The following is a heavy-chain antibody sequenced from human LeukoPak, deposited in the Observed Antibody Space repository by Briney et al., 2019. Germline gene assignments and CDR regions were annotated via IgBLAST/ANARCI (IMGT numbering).Heavy chain of an antibody. CDR1: GYTFTSYD. D-gene: IGHD2-15*01. CDR2: MNPNSGNT. Sequence: ASVKVSCTASGYTFTSYDINWVRQATGQGLEWMGWMNPNSGNTGYAQKFQGRVTMTRNTSISTAYMELSSLRCEDTAVYYCARARRYCSGGSCYFFNYWGQETLVTVSS. J-gene: IGHJ4*02. V-gene: IGHV1-8*01. CDR3: ARARRYCSGGSCYFFNY.